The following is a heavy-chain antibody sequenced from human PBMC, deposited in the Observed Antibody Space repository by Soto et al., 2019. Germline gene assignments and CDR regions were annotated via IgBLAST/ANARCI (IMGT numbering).Heavy chain of an antibody. CDR1: GGSFSGYI. CDR3: GRGLISGSNYWGGWYYFAS. Sequence: SETLSLTCDVYGGSFSGYIWTWIRQTPGKGLQWIGQINHSGSANYNPSLKSRVTISVHTSNSQFSLELSSVTDADTAVYYCGRGLISGSNYWGGWYYFASGGRGTQVTVSS. CDR2: INHSGSA. V-gene: IGHV4-34*01. D-gene: IGHD1-26*01. J-gene: IGHJ4*02.